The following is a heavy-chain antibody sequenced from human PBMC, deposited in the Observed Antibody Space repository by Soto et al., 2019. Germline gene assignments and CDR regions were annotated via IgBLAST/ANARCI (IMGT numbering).Heavy chain of an antibody. J-gene: IGHJ3*02. CDR1: GGSVTTYY. V-gene: IGHV4-59*02. D-gene: IGHD3-10*01. CDR3: VTGSGSSTSDACDI. CDR2: TSHSGST. Sequence: QVQLQGSGPGLVKPSETLSLTCTVFGGSVTTYYWTWIRQPPGKGLEWIGFTSHSGSTNYNPSLKSSVTMSVDTSKNPFSLKLTAVTAADTAVYWCVTGSGSSTSDACDIWDRGTMVTVSS.